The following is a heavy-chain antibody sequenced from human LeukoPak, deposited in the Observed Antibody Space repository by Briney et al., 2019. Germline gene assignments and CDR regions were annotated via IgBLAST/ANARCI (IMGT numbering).Heavy chain of an antibody. CDR3: AKDAAQLERRGYFAY. Sequence: PGGSLRLSCAASGFTFSSYAMSWVRQAPGKGLEGVSVISSSGGNTYYADSVKGRFTISRDNSKNTLYLQMKSLRAEDTAIYYCAKDAAQLERRGYFAYWGQGTLVTVSS. CDR2: ISSSGGNT. D-gene: IGHD1-1*01. CDR1: GFTFSSYA. V-gene: IGHV3-23*01. J-gene: IGHJ4*02.